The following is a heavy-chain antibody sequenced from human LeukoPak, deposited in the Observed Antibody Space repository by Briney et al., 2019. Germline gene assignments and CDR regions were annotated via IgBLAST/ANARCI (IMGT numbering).Heavy chain of an antibody. CDR1: GFTFSIYS. V-gene: IGHV3-23*01. CDR2: ISGSGGST. D-gene: IGHD2-2*01. Sequence: GGSLRLSCAASGFTFSIYSMNWVRQAPGKGLEWVSAISGSGGSTYYADSVKGRFTISRDNSKNTLYLQMNSLRAEDTAVYYCAKGGAVVPAAYYYYYYYMDVWGKGTTVTVSS. CDR3: AKGGAVVPAAYYYYYYYMDV. J-gene: IGHJ6*03.